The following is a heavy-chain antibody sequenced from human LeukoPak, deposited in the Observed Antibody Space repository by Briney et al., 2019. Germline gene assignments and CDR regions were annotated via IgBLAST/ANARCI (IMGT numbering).Heavy chain of an antibody. V-gene: IGHV4-39*07. D-gene: IGHD1-26*01. J-gene: IGHJ5*02. Sequence: PSETLSLTCTVSGGSISSSSYYWGWIRQPPGKGLEWIGSIYYSGRTYYTPSLKSRVTISVDTSKNQFSLKLSSVTAADTAVYYCAREGVGATNWFDPWGQGTLVTVSS. CDR2: IYYSGRT. CDR3: AREGVGATNWFDP. CDR1: GGSISSSSYY.